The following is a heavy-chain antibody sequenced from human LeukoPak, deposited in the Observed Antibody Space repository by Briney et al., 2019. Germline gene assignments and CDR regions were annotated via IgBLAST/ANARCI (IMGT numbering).Heavy chain of an antibody. Sequence: PSETLSLTCAVYGGSFSGYYWSWIRQPPGKGLEWIGSIYYSGSTYYNPSLKSRVTISVDTSKNQFSLKLSSVTAADTAVYYCARVRHRGYSYGFHYYHYMDVWGKGTTVTVSS. D-gene: IGHD5-18*01. CDR3: ARVRHRGYSYGFHYYHYMDV. CDR1: GGSFSGYY. J-gene: IGHJ6*03. V-gene: IGHV4-34*01. CDR2: IYYSGST.